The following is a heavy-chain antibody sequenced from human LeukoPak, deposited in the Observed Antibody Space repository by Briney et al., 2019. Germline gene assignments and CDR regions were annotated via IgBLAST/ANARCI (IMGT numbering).Heavy chain of an antibody. Sequence: PSETLSLTCAVSGGSISSGGYSWSWIRQPPGKGLEWIGYIYYSGSTYYNPSLKSRVTISVDTSKNQFSLKLSSVTAADTAVYYCARDFRLVLDYWGQGTLVTVSS. V-gene: IGHV4-30-4*07. CDR2: IYYSGST. CDR1: GGSISSGGYS. CDR3: ARDFRLVLDY. D-gene: IGHD6-19*01. J-gene: IGHJ4*02.